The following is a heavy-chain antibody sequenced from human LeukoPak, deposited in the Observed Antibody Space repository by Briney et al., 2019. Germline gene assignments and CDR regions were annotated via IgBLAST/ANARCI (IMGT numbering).Heavy chain of an antibody. Sequence: PGGSLRLSYAASGFTFSSYAMHWVRQAPGKGLEWVAVISYDGSNKYYADSVKGRFTISRDNSKNTLYLQMNSLRAEDTAVYYCARASSGYDKLDYWGQGTLVTVSS. CDR1: GFTFSSYA. CDR3: ARASSGYDKLDY. D-gene: IGHD5-12*01. CDR2: ISYDGSNK. V-gene: IGHV3-30*04. J-gene: IGHJ4*02.